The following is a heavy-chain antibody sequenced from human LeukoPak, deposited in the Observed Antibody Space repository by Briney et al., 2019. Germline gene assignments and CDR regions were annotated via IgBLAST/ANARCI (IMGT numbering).Heavy chain of an antibody. CDR1: GGSISSSNW. J-gene: IGHJ4*02. D-gene: IGHD2-2*01. V-gene: IGHV4-4*02. Sequence: PSGTLSLTCAVSGGSISSSNWWSWVRQPPGKGLEWIGEIHHSGSTNYNPSLKSRVTISVDKSKNQFSLKLSSVTAADTAVYYCARDDPYCSSTSCPPGYWGQGTLVTVSS. CDR3: ARDDPYCSSTSCPPGY. CDR2: IHHSGST.